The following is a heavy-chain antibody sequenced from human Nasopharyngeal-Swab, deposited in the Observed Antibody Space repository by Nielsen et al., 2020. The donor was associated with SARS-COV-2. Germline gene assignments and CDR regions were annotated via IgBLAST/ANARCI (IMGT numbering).Heavy chain of an antibody. CDR1: GFTFDDYA. CDR3: ARGGFRGTYGDYLDY. J-gene: IGHJ4*02. CDR2: ISWNSGSI. V-gene: IGHV3-9*01. D-gene: IGHD4-17*01. Sequence: GGSLRLSCAASGFTFDDYAMHWVRQAPGKGLEWVSGISWNSGSIGYADSVKGRFTISRDNAKNSLYLQMNSLRAEDTALYYCARGGFRGTYGDYLDYWGQGTLVTVSS.